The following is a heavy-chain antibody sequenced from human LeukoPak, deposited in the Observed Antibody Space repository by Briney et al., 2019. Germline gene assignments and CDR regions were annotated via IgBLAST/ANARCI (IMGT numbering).Heavy chain of an antibody. CDR3: ARGAHYYGSGSYFYYYYGMDV. CDR1: GGPIGSYY. D-gene: IGHD3-10*01. V-gene: IGHV4-59*08. Sequence: SETPSLSCTVSGGPIGSYYWSWIRQPPGKGLEWIGYICYSGSTNYNPSLKSRVTISVDTSKNQFSLKLSSVAAADTAVYYCARGAHYYGSGSYFYYYYGMDVWGQGTTVTVSS. J-gene: IGHJ6*02. CDR2: ICYSGST.